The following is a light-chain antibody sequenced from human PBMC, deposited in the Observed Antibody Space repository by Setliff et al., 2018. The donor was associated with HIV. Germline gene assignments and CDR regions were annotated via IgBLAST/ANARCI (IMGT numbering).Light chain of an antibody. CDR1: STNVGKYNF. V-gene: IGLV2-14*02. Sequence: ALTQPASVSGSPGQSITISCTGNSTNVGKYNFVSWYRQYPGKAPQLTIYEVTKRPSGVSRRFSGSKSGTSASLAITGLQAEAEADYYCQSYDSSLSGYVFGSGTKV. CDR2: EVT. J-gene: IGLJ1*01. CDR3: QSYDSSLSGYV.